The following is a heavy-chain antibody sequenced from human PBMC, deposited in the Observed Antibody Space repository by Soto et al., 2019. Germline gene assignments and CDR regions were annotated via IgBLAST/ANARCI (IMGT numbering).Heavy chain of an antibody. Sequence: SATXSLTCSVSVGSISSSSYYWGWIRQPPGMGLEWIGSIYYSGTNYYNPSLKSRVTISVDTSKNQFSLKLNSVTAADTAVYYCARNGIRPLYNYYGMDVWGKGTKV. CDR2: IYYSGTN. V-gene: IGHV4-39*01. CDR3: ARNGIRPLYNYYGMDV. D-gene: IGHD3-16*01. CDR1: VGSISSSSYY. J-gene: IGHJ6*04.